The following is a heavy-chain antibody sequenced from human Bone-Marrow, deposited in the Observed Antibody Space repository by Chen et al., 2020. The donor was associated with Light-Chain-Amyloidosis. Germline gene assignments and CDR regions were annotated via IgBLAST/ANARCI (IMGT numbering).Heavy chain of an antibody. V-gene: IGHV3-53*01. D-gene: IGHD5-18*01. CDR2: IYSGGST. CDR1: GFTVSSNY. J-gene: IGHJ6*02. Sequence: EVQLVESGGGLIQPGGSLRLSCAASGFTVSSNYMSWVRQAPGKGLGWVSVIYSGGSTYYADSVKGRFTISRDNSKNTLYLQMNSLRAEDTAVYYCARPDTAMVTGYYYYGMDVWGQGTTVTVSS. CDR3: ARPDTAMVTGYYYYGMDV.